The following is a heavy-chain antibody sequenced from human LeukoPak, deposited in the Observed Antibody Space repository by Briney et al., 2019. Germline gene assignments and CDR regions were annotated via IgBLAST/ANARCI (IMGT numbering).Heavy chain of an antibody. V-gene: IGHV3-21*01. CDR1: GFTFSSYT. CDR2: ISSTSNYI. Sequence: PGGSLRLSCAASGFTFSSYTMNWVRQAPGKGLEWVSSISSTSNYIYYADSVRGRFTISGDTAQNSLYLQMSSLRAEDTAVYYCAGGENWVATYLYHDYWGQGTLVTVSS. J-gene: IGHJ4*02. D-gene: IGHD3-16*01. CDR3: AGGENWVATYLYHDY.